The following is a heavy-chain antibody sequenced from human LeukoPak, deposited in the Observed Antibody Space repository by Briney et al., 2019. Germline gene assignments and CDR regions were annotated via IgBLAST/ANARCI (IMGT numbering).Heavy chain of an antibody. D-gene: IGHD6-13*01. CDR2: ISSSSSFI. J-gene: IGHJ4*02. CDR3: ARGAIAAAGIDY. Sequence: GGSLRLSCAASGFTFRSYSMNWARQAPGKGLEWVSSISSSSSFIYYADSLKGRFTISRDNAKNSLYLQMNSLRAEDTAVYYCARGAIAAAGIDYWGQGTLVTVSS. V-gene: IGHV3-21*01. CDR1: GFTFRSYS.